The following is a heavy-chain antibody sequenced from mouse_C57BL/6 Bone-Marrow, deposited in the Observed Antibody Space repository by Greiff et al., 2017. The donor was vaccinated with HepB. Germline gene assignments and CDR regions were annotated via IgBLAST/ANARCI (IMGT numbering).Heavy chain of an antibody. CDR3: ARSTTVHIAY. D-gene: IGHD1-1*01. CDR2: IYPGDGDT. Sequence: QVQLQQSGPELVKPGASVKISCKASGYAFSSSWMNWVKQRPGKGLVWIGRIYPGDGDTNYNGKFKGKATLTADKSSSTAYMQLSILTSEDSAVYFSARSTTVHIAYWGQGTLVTVSA. V-gene: IGHV1-82*01. CDR1: GYAFSSSW. J-gene: IGHJ3*01.